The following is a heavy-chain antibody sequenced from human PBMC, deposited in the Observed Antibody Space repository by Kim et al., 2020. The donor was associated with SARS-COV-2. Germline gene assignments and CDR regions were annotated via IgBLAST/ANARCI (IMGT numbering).Heavy chain of an antibody. Sequence: YADAVKGRFTNSRDNYKNTLYLQMNSLRAEDTAVYYCARVVGSYYWYFDLWGRGTLVTVSS. D-gene: IGHD2-15*01. V-gene: IGHV3-33*01. CDR3: ARVVGSYYWYFDL. J-gene: IGHJ2*01.